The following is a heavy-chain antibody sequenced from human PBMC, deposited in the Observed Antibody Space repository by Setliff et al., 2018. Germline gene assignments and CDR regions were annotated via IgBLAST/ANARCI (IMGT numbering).Heavy chain of an antibody. CDR3: ARVPATVTTFYYYYMDV. V-gene: IGHV4-4*07. CDR1: GGSISSYY. Sequence: SETLSLTCTVSGGSISSYYWSWIRQPAGKGLEWIGRIYTSGSTNYNPSLKSRVTMSVDTSKNQFSLKLSSVTAADTAVYYCARVPATVTTFYYYYMDVWGKGTTVTVSS. D-gene: IGHD4-17*01. J-gene: IGHJ6*03. CDR2: IYTSGST.